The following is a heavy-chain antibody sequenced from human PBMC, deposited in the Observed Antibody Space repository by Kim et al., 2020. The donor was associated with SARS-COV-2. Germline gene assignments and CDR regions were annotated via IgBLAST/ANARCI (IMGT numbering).Heavy chain of an antibody. CDR2: FHLKTGQI. V-gene: IGHV3-9*01. Sequence: GGSLRLSCVVSEYNFGGHTMHWVRHAPGKGLEWVSGFHLKTGQIDYADSVRGRFTTSRDNANNLLYLQMSSLRPEDTAIYHCVKDIVPGGADVWGQGTTVPGS. CDR3: VKDIVPGGADV. J-gene: IGHJ6*02. CDR1: EYNFGGHT. D-gene: IGHD3-10*01.